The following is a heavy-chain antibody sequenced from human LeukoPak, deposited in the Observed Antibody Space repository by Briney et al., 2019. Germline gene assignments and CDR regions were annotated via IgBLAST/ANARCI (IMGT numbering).Heavy chain of an antibody. D-gene: IGHD3-22*01. Sequence: SETLSLTCAVNGGSFSGYYWSWIRQPPGKGLEWIGEINHSGSTNYNPSLKSRVTISVDTSKNQFSLKLSSVTAADTAVYYCARAWVSSDYNPAYYFDYWGQGTLVTVSS. CDR3: ARAWVSSDYNPAYYFDY. CDR1: GGSFSGYY. CDR2: INHSGST. J-gene: IGHJ4*02. V-gene: IGHV4-34*01.